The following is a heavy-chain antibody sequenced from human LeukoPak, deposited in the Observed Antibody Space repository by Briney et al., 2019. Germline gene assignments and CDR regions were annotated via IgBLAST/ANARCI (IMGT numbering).Heavy chain of an antibody. D-gene: IGHD6-13*01. CDR3: ARHSGHSSTNDAFDI. CDR1: GGFISSYY. Sequence: SETLSLTCTVSGGFISSYYWSWIRQPPGKGLDWIGYMYSGGTTNCSPSLKSRVTISEDMSKNQFSLKLTSVTAADTAVYYCARHSGHSSTNDAFDIWGQGTMVVVSS. CDR2: MYSGGTT. V-gene: IGHV4-59*01. J-gene: IGHJ3*02.